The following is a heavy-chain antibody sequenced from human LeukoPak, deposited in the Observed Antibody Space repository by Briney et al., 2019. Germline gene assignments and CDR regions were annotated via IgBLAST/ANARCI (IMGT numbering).Heavy chain of an antibody. V-gene: IGHV4-59*01. D-gene: IGHD6-6*01. CDR3: ARMGRIAARPYYYYMDV. J-gene: IGHJ6*03. CDR1: GGSISSYY. CDR2: IYYSGST. Sequence: PSETLSLTCTVSGGSISSYYWSWIRQPPGKGLEWIGYIYYSGSTNYNPSLKSRVTIPVDTSKNQFSLKLSSVTAADTAVYYCARMGRIAARPYYYYMDVWGKGTTVTVSS.